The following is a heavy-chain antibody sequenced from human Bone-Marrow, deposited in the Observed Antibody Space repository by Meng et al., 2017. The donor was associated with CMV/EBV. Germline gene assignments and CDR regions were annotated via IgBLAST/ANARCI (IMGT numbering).Heavy chain of an antibody. J-gene: IGHJ6*01. D-gene: IGHD4-11*01. CDR1: GFTVNTNY. V-gene: IGHV3-53*01. CDR2: IYFGGTT. Sequence: GESLKISCAASGFTVNTNYMSWVRQAPGKGLEWVSVIYFGGTTYYADSVKGRFTVSRDHSKNTLYLQMHSLRAEDTAIYYCARGSNYQQYHFYGMAVWGQGPTVTGSS. CDR3: ARGSNYQQYHFYGMAV.